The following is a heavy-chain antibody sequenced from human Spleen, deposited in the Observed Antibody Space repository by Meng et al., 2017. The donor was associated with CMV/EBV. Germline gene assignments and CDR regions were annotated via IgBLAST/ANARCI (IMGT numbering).Heavy chain of an antibody. V-gene: IGHV4-39*07. Sequence: ISSSPYYWAWIRQPPGKGLEWIGTIHFRGTTYYNPSLKSRVTISLDMSKNQFSLKLTSVTAADTAVYYCARDRSSGWYDGGSYNWYDPWGQGTLVTVSS. CDR2: IHFRGTT. D-gene: IGHD6-19*01. CDR1: ISSSPYY. J-gene: IGHJ5*02. CDR3: ARDRSSGWYDGGSYNWYDP.